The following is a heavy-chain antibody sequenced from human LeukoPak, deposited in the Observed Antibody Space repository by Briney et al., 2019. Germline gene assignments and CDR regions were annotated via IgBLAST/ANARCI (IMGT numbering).Heavy chain of an antibody. CDR2: IYYSEST. J-gene: IGHJ4*02. CDR3: ARGRCRNSGCRPYFDY. CDR1: GDSISNYY. Sequence: SETLSLTCTVSGDSISNYYWSWIRQPPGKGLEWIGYIYYSESTNYNPSLKSRVTISTDTSKSQFSQNLRSVTAEDTGIYYCARGRCRNSGCRPYFDYWGQGTQVTVSS. V-gene: IGHV4-59*01. D-gene: IGHD2/OR15-2a*01.